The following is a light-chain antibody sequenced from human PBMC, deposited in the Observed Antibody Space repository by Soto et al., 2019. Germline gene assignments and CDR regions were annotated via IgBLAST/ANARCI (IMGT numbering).Light chain of an antibody. J-gene: IGKJ5*01. CDR2: GAS. V-gene: IGKV3D-20*02. CDR1: QSISSD. Sequence: EVVLTQSPDTLSLSPGERATLSCRASQSISSDYLVWYQQKPGQAPRLLFYGASTRATGVPARFSGSGSGTEFTLTISSLQSEDFAVYYCQQRGDWPPITFGQGTRLEI. CDR3: QQRGDWPPIT.